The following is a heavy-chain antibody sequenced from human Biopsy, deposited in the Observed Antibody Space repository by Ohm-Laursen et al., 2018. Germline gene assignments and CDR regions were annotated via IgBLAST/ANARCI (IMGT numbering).Heavy chain of an antibody. V-gene: IGHV4-59*08. Sequence: GTLSLTCAVSGGSISSFYWTWIRQPPGKGPEWIGDISDSGSTNYKPSLKSRVIISVDKSKNQFSLNLSSVTAADTAVYYCARRGSGGRSFDHWGQGTLVTVSS. CDR3: ARRGSGGRSFDH. CDR1: GGSISSFY. D-gene: IGHD2-15*01. J-gene: IGHJ4*02. CDR2: ISDSGST.